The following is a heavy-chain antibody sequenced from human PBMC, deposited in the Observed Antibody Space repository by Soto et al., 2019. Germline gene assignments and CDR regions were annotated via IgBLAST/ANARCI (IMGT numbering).Heavy chain of an antibody. CDR3: ARNNEYGDFDY. J-gene: IGHJ4*02. CDR1: GYSFIPYG. V-gene: IGHV1-18*01. CDR2: INPYSGNT. D-gene: IGHD4-17*01. Sequence: ASVQVSCKASGYSFIPYGISWVRQAPGQGLEWMGWINPYSGNTNYAQKLQGRVTMTTDTSTSTAYMDLRSLRSDDTAVYYCARNNEYGDFDYWGQGTLVTVSS.